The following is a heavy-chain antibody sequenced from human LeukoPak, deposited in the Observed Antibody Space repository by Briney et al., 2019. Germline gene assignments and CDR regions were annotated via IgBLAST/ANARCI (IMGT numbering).Heavy chain of an antibody. CDR1: GFIFSNYG. Sequence: GGSLRLSCAASGFIFSNYGMNWVRQAPGKGLEWVAAISASGSATSYADSVKGRFTISRDNSKNTLYLQMNSLRAEDTAVYYCARDRPYYYDSSGYVWDYYGMDVWGQGTTVTVSS. D-gene: IGHD3-22*01. J-gene: IGHJ6*02. CDR2: ISASGSAT. V-gene: IGHV3-23*01. CDR3: ARDRPYYYDSSGYVWDYYGMDV.